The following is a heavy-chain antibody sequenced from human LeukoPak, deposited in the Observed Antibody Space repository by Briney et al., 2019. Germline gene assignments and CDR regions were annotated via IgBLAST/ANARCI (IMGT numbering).Heavy chain of an antibody. CDR2: INPNSGGT. CDR1: GYTFTSYA. CDR3: ARDSGPYSYGYSWFDP. V-gene: IGHV1-2*02. J-gene: IGHJ5*02. D-gene: IGHD5-18*01. Sequence: ASVKVSCKASGYTFTSYAMNWVRQAPGQGLEWMGWINPNSGGTNYAQKFQGRVTMTRDTSISTAYMELSRLRSDDTAVYYCARDSGPYSYGYSWFDPWGQGTLVTVSS.